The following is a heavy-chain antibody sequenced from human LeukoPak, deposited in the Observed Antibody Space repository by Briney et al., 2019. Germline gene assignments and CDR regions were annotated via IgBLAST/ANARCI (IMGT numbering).Heavy chain of an antibody. J-gene: IGHJ4*02. V-gene: IGHV4-30-2*01. D-gene: IGHD3-9*01. Sequence: SQTLSLTCTVSGGSISSGGYYWSWIRQPPGKGLEWIGYIYHSGSTYYNPSLKSRVTISVDRSKNQFSLKLSSVTAADTAVYYCARDQSSSNYDILTGYYKGLDPFDYWGQGTLVTVSS. CDR1: GGSISSGGYY. CDR2: IYHSGST. CDR3: ARDQSSSNYDILTGYYKGLDPFDY.